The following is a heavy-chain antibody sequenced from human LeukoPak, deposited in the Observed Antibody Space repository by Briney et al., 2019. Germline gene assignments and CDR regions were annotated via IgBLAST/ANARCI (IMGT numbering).Heavy chain of an antibody. D-gene: IGHD4-11*01. CDR1: GGSISSHY. Sequence: KPSETLSLTCTVSGGSISSHYWSWIRQPPGRGLEWIGQIYYSGSTKCNPSLKSRVTISVDRSKNQFSLKLSSVTAADAAVYYCARDGYSNWYYFDHWGQGALVTVS. CDR3: ARDGYSNWYYFDH. V-gene: IGHV4-59*11. CDR2: IYYSGST. J-gene: IGHJ4*02.